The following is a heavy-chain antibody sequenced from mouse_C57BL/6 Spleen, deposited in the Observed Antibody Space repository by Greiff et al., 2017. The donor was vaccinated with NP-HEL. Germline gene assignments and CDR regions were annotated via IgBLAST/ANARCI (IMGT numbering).Heavy chain of an antibody. CDR1: GYTFTSYW. J-gene: IGHJ2*01. Sequence: VQLQQPGAELVKPGASVKLSCKASGYTFTSYWMHWVKQRPGQGLEWIGMIHPNSGSTNYNEKFKSKATLTVDKSSSTAYMQLSSLTSEDSAVYYCARCSYYYGSSHFDYWGQGTTLTVSS. V-gene: IGHV1-64*01. D-gene: IGHD1-1*01. CDR2: IHPNSGST. CDR3: ARCSYYYGSSHFDY.